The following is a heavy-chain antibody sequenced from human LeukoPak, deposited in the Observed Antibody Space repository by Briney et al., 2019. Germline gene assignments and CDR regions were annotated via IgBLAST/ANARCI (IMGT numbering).Heavy chain of an antibody. V-gene: IGHV1-24*01. CDR2: FDPEDGET. CDR1: GYTLTELS. Sequence: ASVKVSCKVSGYTLTELSMHWVRQAPGKGLEWMGGFDPEDGETIYAQKFQGRVTMTEDTSTDTAYMELSSLRSEDTAVYYCATRASGYFDWLVVHWGQGTLVTVSS. J-gene: IGHJ4*02. D-gene: IGHD3-9*01. CDR3: ATRASGYFDWLVVH.